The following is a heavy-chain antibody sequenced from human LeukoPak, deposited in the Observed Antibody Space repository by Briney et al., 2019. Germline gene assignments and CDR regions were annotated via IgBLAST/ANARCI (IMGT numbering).Heavy chain of an antibody. CDR3: AKDQTFWSGINDY. CDR1: GFTFSSYG. J-gene: IGHJ4*02. V-gene: IGHV3-23*01. D-gene: IGHD3-3*01. CDR2: ISGSGGST. Sequence: GGSLRLSCAASGFTFSSYGMSWVRQAPGKGLEWVSAISGSGGSTYYADSVKGRFTISRDNSKNTLYLQMNSLRAEDTAVYYCAKDQTFWSGINDYWGQGTLVTVSS.